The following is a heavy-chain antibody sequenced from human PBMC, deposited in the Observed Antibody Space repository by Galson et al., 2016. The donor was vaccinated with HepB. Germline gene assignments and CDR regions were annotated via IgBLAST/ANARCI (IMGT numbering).Heavy chain of an antibody. J-gene: IGHJ6*02. Sequence: SVKVSCKASGYTFSSYGITWVRQAPGQGLEWMGWISAHSGNTNYGQKFQGRVTMTTDISTSTAFMELRSLGSDDTAVYYCARVDGIFGGGWHRDYYYGMGVWGQGITVTVS. D-gene: IGHD3-3*02. CDR1: GYTFSSYG. CDR2: ISAHSGNT. CDR3: ARVDGIFGGGWHRDYYYGMGV. V-gene: IGHV1-18*01.